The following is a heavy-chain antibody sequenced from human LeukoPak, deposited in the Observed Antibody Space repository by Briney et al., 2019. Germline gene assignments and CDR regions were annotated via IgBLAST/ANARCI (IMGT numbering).Heavy chain of an antibody. J-gene: IGHJ4*02. CDR3: AHLNYYGAGGYYRYFDY. D-gene: IGHD3-10*01. CDR2: IYWDDDK. Sequence: TLSLTCTVSGGSISSYYWNWIRQPPGKALEWLALIYWDDDKYDSPSLKSRLTITKDTPKNQVVLTMTDMDPVDTATYYCAHLNYYGAGGYYRYFDYWGQGTLVTVSS. CDR1: GGSISSYYW. V-gene: IGHV2-5*08.